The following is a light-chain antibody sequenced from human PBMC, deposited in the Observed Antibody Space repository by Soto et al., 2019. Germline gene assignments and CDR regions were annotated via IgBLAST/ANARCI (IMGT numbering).Light chain of an antibody. J-gene: IGKJ4*01. CDR1: QSIRTN. V-gene: IGKV3-15*01. Sequence: EIVMTQSPATVSVSPGERATLSCRASQSIRTNVAWYQQKPGQALRLLIYDASTRATGLSSRFSASGSGTYFTLTISRLQSEDVATYYCQQYNDWPPLTFGGGTRLEI. CDR2: DAS. CDR3: QQYNDWPPLT.